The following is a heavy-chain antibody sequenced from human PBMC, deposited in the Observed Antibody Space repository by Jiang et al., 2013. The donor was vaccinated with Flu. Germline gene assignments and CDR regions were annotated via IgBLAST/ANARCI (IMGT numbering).Heavy chain of an antibody. V-gene: IGHV3-23*01. CDR2: ISGSGGST. J-gene: IGHJ4*02. CDR3: AKDKEAYYGSGSYYNVKSYFDY. D-gene: IGHD3-10*01. CDR1: GFTFSSYA. Sequence: SGGGLVQPGGSLRLSCAASGFTFSSYAMSWVRQAPGKGLEWVSAISGSGGSTYYADSVKGRFTISRDNSKNTLYLQMNSLRAEDTAVYYCAKDKEAYYGSGSYYNVKSYFDYWGQGTLVTVSS.